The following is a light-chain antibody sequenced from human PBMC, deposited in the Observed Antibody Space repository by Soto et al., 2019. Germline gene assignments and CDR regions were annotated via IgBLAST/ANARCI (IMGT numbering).Light chain of an antibody. V-gene: IGKV4-1*01. Sequence: DIVMTQSPDSLAVSLGERATINCKSSQSVLYSSNKKNYLAWYQQKPGQPPKLLIYWASTRESGIPDRFSGSGSGTDSTLTISSLQAEDVAVYYCQQYYTTPPYTFGQGNKLEI. CDR1: QSVLYSSNKKNY. CDR2: WAS. J-gene: IGKJ2*01. CDR3: QQYYTTPPYT.